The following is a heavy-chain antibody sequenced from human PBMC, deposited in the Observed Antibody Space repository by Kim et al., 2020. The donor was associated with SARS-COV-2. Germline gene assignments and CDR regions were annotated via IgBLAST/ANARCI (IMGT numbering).Heavy chain of an antibody. D-gene: IGHD6-19*01. J-gene: IGHJ5*02. V-gene: IGHV4-59*01. CDR1: GGSISAYS. Sequence: SETLSLTCTVSGGSISAYSWSWIRQPPGKGLEWIGYIYYSGSTNYNPSLKSRVTISVDTSKNQLSLKLSSVTAADTAVYYCARGSGWYLPWGQGNLVTVSS. CDR3: ARGSGWYLP. CDR2: IYYSGST.